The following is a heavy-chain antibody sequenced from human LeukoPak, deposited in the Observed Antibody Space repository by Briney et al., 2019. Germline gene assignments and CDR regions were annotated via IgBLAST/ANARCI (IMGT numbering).Heavy chain of an antibody. CDR3: AKDPKNFDYYFDY. CDR2: ISGSGGST. V-gene: IGHV3-23*01. CDR1: GFSVSDYA. D-gene: IGHD3-9*01. J-gene: IGHJ4*02. Sequence: GGSLRLSCAASGFSVSDYAMSWVRQAPGKGLEWVSAISGSGGSTYYADSVKGRFTISRDNSKNTLYLQMNSLRAEDTAVYYCAKDPKNFDYYFDYWGQGTLVTVSS.